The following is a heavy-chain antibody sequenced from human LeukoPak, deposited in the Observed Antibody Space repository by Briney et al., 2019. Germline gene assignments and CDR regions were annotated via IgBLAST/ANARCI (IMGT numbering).Heavy chain of an antibody. Sequence: GGSLRLSCEASGFTFSNYRMHWVRQAPGKGLEWISYINLDPNTIYYADSVKGRFTISRDNAKQSLYLQMNSLRVEDTAIYYCARDVSVNKVTTPFDHWGQGTLVTVAS. D-gene: IGHD1/OR15-1a*01. CDR1: GFTFSNYR. CDR2: INLDPNTI. J-gene: IGHJ4*02. CDR3: ARDVSVNKVTTPFDH. V-gene: IGHV3-48*04.